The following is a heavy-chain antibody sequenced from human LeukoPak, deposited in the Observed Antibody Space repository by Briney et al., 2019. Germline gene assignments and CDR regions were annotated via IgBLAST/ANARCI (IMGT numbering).Heavy chain of an antibody. CDR1: GYTFTGYY. CDR3: ARDGVYCSGGSCYQYFDY. CDR2: INPNSGGT. Sequence: ASVKVSCKASGYTFTGYYVHWVRQAPGQGLEWMGRINPNSGGTNYAQKLQGRVTMTTDTSTSTAYMELRSLRSDDTAVYYCARDGVYCSGGSCYQYFDYWGQGTLVTVSS. V-gene: IGHV1-2*06. D-gene: IGHD2-15*01. J-gene: IGHJ4*02.